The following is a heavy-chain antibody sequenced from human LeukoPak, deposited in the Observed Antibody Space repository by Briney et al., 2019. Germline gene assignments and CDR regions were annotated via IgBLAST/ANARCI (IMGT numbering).Heavy chain of an antibody. CDR2: INHSGST. Sequence: PSETLSLTCAVYGGSFNGYYWSWIRQPPGKGLEWIGEINHSGSTNYNPSLKSRVTISVDTSKNQFSLKLSSVTAADTAVYYCAREPRAKLRTFDYWGQGTLVTVSS. CDR3: AREPRAKLRTFDY. CDR1: GGSFNGYY. D-gene: IGHD2-15*01. V-gene: IGHV4-34*01. J-gene: IGHJ4*01.